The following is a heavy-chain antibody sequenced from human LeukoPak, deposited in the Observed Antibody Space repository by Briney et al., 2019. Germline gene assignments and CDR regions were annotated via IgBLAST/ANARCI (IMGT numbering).Heavy chain of an antibody. D-gene: IGHD3-10*01. J-gene: IGHJ5*02. CDR3: ASGERATMVRGVITANWFDP. CDR1: GGTFSSYA. V-gene: IGHV1-69*13. CDR2: IIPIFGTA. Sequence: SVTVSFTASGGTFSSYAISWVRQAPGQGLEWMGGIIPIFGTANYAQKFQGRVPITADESTSTAYMELSSLRSEDTAVYYCASGERATMVRGVITANWFDPWGQGTLVTVSS.